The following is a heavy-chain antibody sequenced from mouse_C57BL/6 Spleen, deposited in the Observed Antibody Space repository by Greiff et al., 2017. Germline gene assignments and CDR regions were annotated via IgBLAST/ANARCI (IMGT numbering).Heavy chain of an antibody. J-gene: IGHJ1*03. Sequence: QVQLKESGAELVRPGASVKLSCKASGYTFTDYYINWVKQRPGQGLEWIARIYPGSGNTYYNEKFKGKATLTAEKSSSTAYMQLSSLTSEDSAVYFCARSGTTVVDDWYFDVWGTGTTVTVSS. CDR3: ARSGTTVVDDWYFDV. CDR1: GYTFTDYY. D-gene: IGHD1-1*01. CDR2: IYPGSGNT. V-gene: IGHV1-76*01.